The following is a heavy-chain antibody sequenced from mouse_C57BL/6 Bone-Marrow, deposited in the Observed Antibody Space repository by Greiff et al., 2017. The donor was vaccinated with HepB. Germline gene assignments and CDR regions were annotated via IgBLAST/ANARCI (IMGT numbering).Heavy chain of an antibody. CDR1: GYTFTSYW. V-gene: IGHV1-64*01. CDR3: ARRGGYDPYYFDY. Sequence: QVQLQQPGAELVKPGASVKLSCKASGYTFTSYWMHWVKQRPGQGLEWIGMIYPNSGSTNYNEKFKSKATLTVDKSSSTAYLQLSSLTSEDSAVYYCARRGGYDPYYFDYWGQGTTLTVSS. D-gene: IGHD2-2*01. J-gene: IGHJ2*01. CDR2: IYPNSGST.